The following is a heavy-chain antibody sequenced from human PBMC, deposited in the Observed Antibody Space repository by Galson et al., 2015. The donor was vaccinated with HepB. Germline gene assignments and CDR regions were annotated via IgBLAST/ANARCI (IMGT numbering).Heavy chain of an antibody. Sequence: SVKVSCKASGYPFPSYGISWVRQAPGQGREWRGWISAYNGNTNYAQKLQGRVTMTTDTSTSTAYMELRSLRSDDTAVEYGARSESYGGNLFDYWGQGTLVTVSS. CDR3: ARSESYGGNLFDY. CDR1: GYPFPSYG. V-gene: IGHV1-18*01. J-gene: IGHJ4*02. CDR2: ISAYNGNT. D-gene: IGHD4-23*01.